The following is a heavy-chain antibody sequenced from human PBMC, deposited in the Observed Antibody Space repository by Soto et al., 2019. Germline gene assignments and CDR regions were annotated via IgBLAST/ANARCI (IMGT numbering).Heavy chain of an antibody. CDR3: VRDNKYAFDI. CDR2: INYPSNNI. CDR1: GFTFNTYN. V-gene: IGHV3-48*02. J-gene: IGHJ3*02. Sequence: EVNLVESGGGLVRSGGSLTLSCAASGFTFNTYNMNWVRQAPGKGLEWISYINYPSNNILYAESVKGRFTVSRDNAKNSLFLHMNDLRDDDTAIYYCVRDNKYAFDIWGQGTVVTVSS.